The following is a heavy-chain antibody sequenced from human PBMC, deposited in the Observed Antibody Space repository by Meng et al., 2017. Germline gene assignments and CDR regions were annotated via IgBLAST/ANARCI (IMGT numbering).Heavy chain of an antibody. CDR2: IKQDGSEK. CDR3: ARDRSRYLSGMDV. Sequence: SCAASGFTFSSYWMSWVRQAPGKGLEWVANIKQDGSEKYYVDSVKGRFTISRDNAKNSLYLQMNSLRAEDTAVYYCARDRSRYLSGMDVWGQGTTVTVSS. V-gene: IGHV3-7*01. D-gene: IGHD1-14*01. CDR1: GFTFSSYW. J-gene: IGHJ6*02.